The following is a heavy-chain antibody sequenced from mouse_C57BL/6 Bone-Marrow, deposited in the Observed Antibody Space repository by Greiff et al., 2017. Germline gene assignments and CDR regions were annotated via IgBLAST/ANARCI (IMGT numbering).Heavy chain of an antibody. CDR2: IDPAIGDT. CDR3: SSFDGNYFDF. CDR1: GFNFTDDY. Sequence: EVKLQQSGAELVRPGASVKLSCTASGFNFTDDYIHWVKQRPEQGLEWIGWIDPAIGDTEYASKFKGKATITSDTSSNTAYLQLSSLTSEDTAVYYCSSFDGNYFDFWGQGTPLTVAS. D-gene: IGHD2-3*01. V-gene: IGHV14-4*01. J-gene: IGHJ2*01.